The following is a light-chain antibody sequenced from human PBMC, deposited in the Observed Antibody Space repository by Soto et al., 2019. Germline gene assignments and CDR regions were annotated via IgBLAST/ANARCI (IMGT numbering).Light chain of an antibody. CDR3: CSYVGSSILM. J-gene: IGLJ3*02. CDR2: EVN. CDR1: SSDVGLYNL. Sequence: QSALTQPASVSGSPGQSITISCTGTSSDVGLYNLVSWYQQLPGKAPKLIIYEVNERPSGISDRFSGSKSGKTASLTISGLQDADEADYYCCSYVGSSILMFGGGTKLTVL. V-gene: IGLV2-23*02.